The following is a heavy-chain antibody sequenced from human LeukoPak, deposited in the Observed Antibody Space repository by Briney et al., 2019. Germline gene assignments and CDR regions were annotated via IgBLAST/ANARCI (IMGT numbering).Heavy chain of an antibody. D-gene: IGHD6-19*01. V-gene: IGHV3-66*04. CDR1: GFTVNRNY. CDR3: ASQFTESNGWYFDY. Sequence: GGSLRLSCAASGFTVNRNYMSWVRQAPGKGLEWVSVIYSGGTTDYADSVKGSFIISRDSSKNTLHLQMNSLRAEDTAVYYCASQFTESNGWYFDYWGQGTQVTVSS. CDR2: IYSGGTT. J-gene: IGHJ4*02.